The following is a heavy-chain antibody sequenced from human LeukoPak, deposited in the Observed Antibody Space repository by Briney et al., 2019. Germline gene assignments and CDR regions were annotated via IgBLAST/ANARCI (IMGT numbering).Heavy chain of an antibody. D-gene: IGHD6-19*01. J-gene: IGHJ4*02. CDR1: GGSFSGYY. V-gene: IGHV4-34*01. CDR3: ARGIAVAGDY. CDR2: INHSGST. Sequence: PSETLSLTCAVYGGSFSGYYWSWIRQPPGKGLEWIGEINHSGSTNYNPSLKSRVTISVDTSKNQFSLKLSSVTAADTAVYYCARGIAVAGDYWGQGTLVTVSS.